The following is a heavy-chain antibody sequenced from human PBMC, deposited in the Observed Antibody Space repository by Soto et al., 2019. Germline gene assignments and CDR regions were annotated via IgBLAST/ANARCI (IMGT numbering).Heavy chain of an antibody. V-gene: IGHV3-64*01. J-gene: IGHJ4*02. CDR1: GFTFSSYA. D-gene: IGHD6-13*01. CDR3: AREDCEGSSCQSYYFDY. Sequence: GGSLRLSCAASGFTFSSYAMHWVRQAPGKGLEYVSAISSNGGSTYYANSVKGRFTISRDNSKNTLYLQMGSLRAEDMAVYYCAREDCEGSSCQSYYFDYWGQGTLVTVSS. CDR2: ISSNGGST.